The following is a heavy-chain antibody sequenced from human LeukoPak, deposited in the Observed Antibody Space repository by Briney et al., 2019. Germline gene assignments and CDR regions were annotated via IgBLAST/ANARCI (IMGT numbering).Heavy chain of an antibody. V-gene: IGHV4-59*01. J-gene: IGHJ6*03. CDR1: GDSISSYY. Sequence: LETLSLTCTVSGDSISSYYWSWIRQPPGKGLEWIGYIYYSGSTDYNLSLKSRVTISVDTSKNQFSLKLSSVTAADTAVYYCARVSTEYSSSSAYYYYYMDVWGKGTTVTVSS. D-gene: IGHD6-6*01. CDR2: IYYSGST. CDR3: ARVSTEYSSSSAYYYYYMDV.